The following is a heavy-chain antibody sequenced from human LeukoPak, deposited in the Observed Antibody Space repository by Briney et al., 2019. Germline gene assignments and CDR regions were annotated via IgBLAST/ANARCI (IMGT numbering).Heavy chain of an antibody. J-gene: IGHJ4*02. Sequence: PGGSLRLSCAASGFTFSSYGMHGVRQAPGKGLEWVAVIWYDGSNKYYADSVKGRFTISRDNSKNTLYLQMNSLRAEDTAVYYCARALMATGFDYWGQGTLVTVSS. CDR3: ARALMATGFDY. V-gene: IGHV3-33*01. CDR1: GFTFSSYG. CDR2: IWYDGSNK. D-gene: IGHD5-24*01.